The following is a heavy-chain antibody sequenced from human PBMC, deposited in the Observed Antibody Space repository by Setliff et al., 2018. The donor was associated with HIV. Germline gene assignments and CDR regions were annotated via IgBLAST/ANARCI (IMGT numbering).Heavy chain of an antibody. CDR1: GYTFINYD. D-gene: IGHD6-25*01. Sequence: GASVKVSCKASGYTFINYDINWLRQASGQGLEWMGWVTPSSGNTGYAQKFQGRVTMTRDTSISTVYMELRSLRSEDTAVYYCARGAWYTSGWHSSRYMDVWGKGTTVTVSS. V-gene: IGHV1-8*02. CDR3: ARGAWYTSGWHSSRYMDV. CDR2: VTPSSGNT. J-gene: IGHJ6*03.